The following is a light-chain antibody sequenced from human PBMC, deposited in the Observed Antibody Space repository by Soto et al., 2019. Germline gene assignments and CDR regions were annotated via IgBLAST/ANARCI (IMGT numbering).Light chain of an antibody. CDR2: DAS. CDR3: QQYYMTPPAT. Sequence: EIVLTQSPATLSLSPGERATLSCRASQSVSSYLAWYQQKPGQAPRLLIYDASTRATGIPARFSGSGSGTDFTLTITSLEPEDFAVYYCQQYYMTPPATFGQGTKV. J-gene: IGKJ1*01. V-gene: IGKV3-11*01. CDR1: QSVSSY.